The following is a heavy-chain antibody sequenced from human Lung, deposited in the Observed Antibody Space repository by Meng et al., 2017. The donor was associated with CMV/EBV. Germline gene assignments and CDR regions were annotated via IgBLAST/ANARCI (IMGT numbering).Heavy chain of an antibody. CDR3: AKGGGAGRSASDY. J-gene: IGHJ4*02. Sequence: GESLKISCAASGFTFSTYSMNWVRQAPGKGLEWISYISSASSTIYYADSVKGRFSISRDNAEKTLDLHVNNLRGEDTAVYYCAKGGGAGRSASDYWCQGTLVXVSS. V-gene: IGHV3-48*04. D-gene: IGHD3-16*01. CDR2: ISSASSTI. CDR1: GFTFSTYS.